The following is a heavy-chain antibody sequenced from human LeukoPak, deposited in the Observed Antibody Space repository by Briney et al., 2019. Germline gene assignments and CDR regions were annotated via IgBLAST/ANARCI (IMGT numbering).Heavy chain of an antibody. CDR2: INPNSSGT. CDR3: ASGAHCSGGSCYSGAFDI. V-gene: IGHV1-2*02. D-gene: IGHD2-15*01. Sequence: ASVKVSCKASGYTFTGYYMHWVRQAPGQGLEWVGWINPNSSGTNYAQKFQGRVTMTRDTSISTAYMELTRLRSDDTAVYYCASGAHCSGGSCYSGAFDIWGQGTMVTVSS. J-gene: IGHJ3*02. CDR1: GYTFTGYY.